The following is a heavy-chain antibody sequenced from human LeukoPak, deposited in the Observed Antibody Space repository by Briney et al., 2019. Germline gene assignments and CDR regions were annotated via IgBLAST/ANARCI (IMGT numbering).Heavy chain of an antibody. CDR2: IVVGSGNT. CDR1: GFTFTNSA. J-gene: IGHJ4*02. Sequence: GTSVKVSCKASGFTFTNSAMQWVRQARGQRLEWVGWIVVGSGNTNYAQEFQERVTITRDMSTSTAYMELSSLRSEDTAVYYCAADLRGYCDGDCLDYWGQGTLVTVPS. V-gene: IGHV1-58*02. D-gene: IGHD2-21*02. CDR3: AADLRGYCDGDCLDY.